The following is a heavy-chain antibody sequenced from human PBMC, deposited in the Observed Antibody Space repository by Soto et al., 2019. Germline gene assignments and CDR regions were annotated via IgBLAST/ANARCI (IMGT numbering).Heavy chain of an antibody. V-gene: IGHV4-31*03. D-gene: IGHD3-10*01. CDR1: GGSISSGGYY. Sequence: SETLSLTCTVSGGSISSGGYYWSWIRQHPGKGLEWIGYIYYSGSTYYNPSLKSRVTISVDTSKNQFSLKLSSVTAADTAVYYCARAYYGSGSYIYYYGMDVWGQGTTVTVSS. CDR3: ARAYYGSGSYIYYYGMDV. J-gene: IGHJ6*02. CDR2: IYYSGST.